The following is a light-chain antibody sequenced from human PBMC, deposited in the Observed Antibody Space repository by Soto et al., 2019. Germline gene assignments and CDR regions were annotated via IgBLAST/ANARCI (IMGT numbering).Light chain of an antibody. CDR1: STDVGGYNY. Sequence: QSALTQPPSASGSPGQSVTISCTGTSTDVGGYNYVSWYQQYPGKAPRLMIYEVNKRPSGVPDRFSGSKSGKTASLTVSGLQAEDEADYYCCSYEGSSNLVFGGGTKLTVL. CDR3: CSYEGSSNLV. J-gene: IGLJ2*01. V-gene: IGLV2-8*01. CDR2: EVN.